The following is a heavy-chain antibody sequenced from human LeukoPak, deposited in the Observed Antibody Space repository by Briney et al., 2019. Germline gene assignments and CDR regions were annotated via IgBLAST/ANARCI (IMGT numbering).Heavy chain of an antibody. CDR1: GFTFSSYA. J-gene: IGHJ5*02. D-gene: IGHD4-17*01. Sequence: GGSLRLSCSASGFTFSSYAMHWVRQAPGKGLEYVSAISSNGGSTYYADSVKGRFTISRDNSKNTLCLQMSSLRAEDTAVYYCYGDYVGWFDPWGQGTLVTVSS. CDR3: YGDYVGWFDP. V-gene: IGHV3-64D*09. CDR2: ISSNGGST.